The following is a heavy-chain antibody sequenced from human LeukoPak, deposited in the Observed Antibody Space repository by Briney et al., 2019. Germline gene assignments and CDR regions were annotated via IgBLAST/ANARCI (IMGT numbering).Heavy chain of an antibody. J-gene: IGHJ4*02. Sequence: GGSLRLSCAASGFTFSSYWMSWVRQAPGKGLEWVANIKQDGSEKYYVDSVKGRFTISRDNAKNSLYLQMNSLRAEDTAVYYCARVGVGATKDFDYWGQGTLVTVSS. CDR2: IKQDGSEK. CDR3: ARVGVGATKDFDY. V-gene: IGHV3-7*03. D-gene: IGHD1-26*01. CDR1: GFTFSSYW.